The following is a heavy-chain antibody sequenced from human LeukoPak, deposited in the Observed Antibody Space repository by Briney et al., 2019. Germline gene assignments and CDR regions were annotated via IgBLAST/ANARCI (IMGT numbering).Heavy chain of an antibody. CDR3: ARRYSSGWWIDY. CDR1: GFTFSSYA. Sequence: GGSLRLSCAASGFTFSSYAMSWVRQAPGKGLEWVSAISGSGVTTHYAGSVKGRFSISRDNSKNTLYLQMNSLRAEDTAVYYCARRYSSGWWIDYWGQGTLVTVSS. V-gene: IGHV3-23*01. J-gene: IGHJ4*02. D-gene: IGHD6-19*01. CDR2: ISGSGVTT.